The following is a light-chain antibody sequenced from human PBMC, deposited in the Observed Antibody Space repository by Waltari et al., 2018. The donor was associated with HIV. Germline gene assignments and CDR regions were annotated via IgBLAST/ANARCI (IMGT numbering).Light chain of an antibody. J-gene: IGLJ2*01. CDR2: EVT. Sequence: QSALTQPPSASGPPGPSVTISCTGTRNAVGRYDFVSWYQLRPGNVPKLIIYEVTTRPSGVAVRFSGSKSGNTASLTVSGLQNDDEADYYCSSYAANNTFVIFGGGTKLTVL. CDR1: RNAVGRYDF. V-gene: IGLV2-8*01. CDR3: SSYAANNTFVI.